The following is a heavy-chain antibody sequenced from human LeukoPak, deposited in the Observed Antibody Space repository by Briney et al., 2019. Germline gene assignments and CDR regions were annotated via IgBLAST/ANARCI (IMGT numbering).Heavy chain of an antibody. J-gene: IGHJ4*02. D-gene: IGHD6-19*01. V-gene: IGHV3-30*02. CDR2: IWSDGSNK. CDR1: RFTFSSYG. CDR3: ARGGEWLDPERTPVDY. Sequence: GGSLRLSCAASRFTFSSYGMHWVRQAPGKGLEWVAIIWSDGSNKYYADSVKGRFTISRDNSKNTLYLQMNSLRAEDTAVYYCARGGEWLDPERTPVDYWGQGTLVTVSS.